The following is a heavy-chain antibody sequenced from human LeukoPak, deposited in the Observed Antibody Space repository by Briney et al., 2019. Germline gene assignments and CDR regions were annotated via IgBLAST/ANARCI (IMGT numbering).Heavy chain of an antibody. V-gene: IGHV3-33*01. J-gene: IGHJ5*02. CDR1: GFTFSSYG. D-gene: IGHD3-10*01. CDR2: IWYDGSNK. Sequence: GGSLRLSCAASGFTFSSYGMHWVRQAPGKGLEWVVVIWYDGSNKYYADSVKGRFTISRDNSKNTLYLQMNSLRAEDTAVYYCARGSLLWFGELAPFDPWGQGTLVTVSS. CDR3: ARGSLLWFGELAPFDP.